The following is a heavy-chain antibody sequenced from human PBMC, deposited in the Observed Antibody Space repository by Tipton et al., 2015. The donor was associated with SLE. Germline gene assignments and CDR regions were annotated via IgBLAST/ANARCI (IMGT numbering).Heavy chain of an antibody. CDR3: ARVIAAPPYGLDV. J-gene: IGHJ6*02. V-gene: IGHV3-33*08. CDR1: GFTFSSYG. Sequence: SLRLSCAASGFTFSSYGMHWVRQAPGKGLEWVAVIWYDGSNKYYADSVKGRFTISRDNSKNTLYVQMNSLRAEDTSVYYCARVIAAPPYGLDVWGQGTTVTVSS. CDR2: IWYDGSNK. D-gene: IGHD2-15*01.